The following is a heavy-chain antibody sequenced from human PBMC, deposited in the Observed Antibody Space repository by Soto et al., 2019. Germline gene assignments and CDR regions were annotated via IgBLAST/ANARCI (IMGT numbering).Heavy chain of an antibody. CDR1: GYNFGGNW. J-gene: IGHJ4*02. D-gene: IGHD1-1*01. V-gene: IGHV5-10-1*01. CDR2: IDPTDSSS. Sequence: PGASLKISCKGSGYNFGGNWISWVRQTPGKGLERMGRIDPTDSSSNYNPPFEGHVTVSAEKSISTAYLEWSSLKPSDTATYYCARHGASTFSEHFDYCGQGTRGTVAS. CDR3: ARHGASTFSEHFDY.